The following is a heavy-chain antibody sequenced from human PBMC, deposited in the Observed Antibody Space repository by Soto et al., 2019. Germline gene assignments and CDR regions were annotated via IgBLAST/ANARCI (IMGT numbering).Heavy chain of an antibody. Sequence: PXERLTRSGSVSGGSISSSNWWSWVRQAPGKGLEWIGEIYHSGSTNYNPSLKSRVTISVDESKNQFSLKLSSVTAADTAVSYCARVQIVRGVYYYGMDVWGQGTKVTVSS. V-gene: IGHV4-4*02. CDR3: ARVQIVRGVYYYGMDV. D-gene: IGHD6-6*01. CDR1: GGSISSSNW. J-gene: IGHJ6*02. CDR2: IYHSGST.